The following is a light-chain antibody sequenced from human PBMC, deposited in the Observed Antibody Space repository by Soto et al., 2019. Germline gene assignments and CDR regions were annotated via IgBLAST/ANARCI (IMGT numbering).Light chain of an antibody. Sequence: QSVRTRPASASGAPGRSVTFSCTGTSSDIGDYNYVSWYQQHPGKAPKLIIYDVSKRPSGVPDRFSGSKSGNTASLTIYGLQAEDEGEYFCCSYGGRSTPYVSGTRANVTGL. V-gene: IGLV2-11*01. CDR2: DVS. CDR3: CSYGGRSTPYV. CDR1: SSDIGDYNY. J-gene: IGLJ1*01.